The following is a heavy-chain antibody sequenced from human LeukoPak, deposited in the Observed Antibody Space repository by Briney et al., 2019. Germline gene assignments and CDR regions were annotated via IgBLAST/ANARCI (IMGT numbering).Heavy chain of an antibody. J-gene: IGHJ4*02. Sequence: SETLSLTCTVSGGSISSYYWSWIRQSPAKGLEWIGYIYYNESTNYNPSFRSRVTISLDTPKNQFSLKLNSVTVADTAVYHCARGVYCTNGVCHPYFFDYWGQGRLVTVSS. CDR1: GGSISSYY. CDR2: IYYNEST. D-gene: IGHD2-8*01. CDR3: ARGVYCTNGVCHPYFFDY. V-gene: IGHV4-59*01.